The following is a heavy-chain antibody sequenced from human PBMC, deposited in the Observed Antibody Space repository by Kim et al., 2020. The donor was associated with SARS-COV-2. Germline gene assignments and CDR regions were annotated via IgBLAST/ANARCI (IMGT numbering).Heavy chain of an antibody. CDR2: IYYSGST. J-gene: IGHJ4*02. CDR1: GGSISNYF. V-gene: IGHV4-59*01. CDR3: ARHSYGDYPFDY. Sequence: SETLSLTCTVSGGSISNYFWSWIRQPPGKGLEWIGYIYYSGSTKYNPSLKSRVTISVDTCKNQFSLNLNSVTAADTAVYFCARHSYGDYPFDYWGQGTLVAVS. D-gene: IGHD4-17*01.